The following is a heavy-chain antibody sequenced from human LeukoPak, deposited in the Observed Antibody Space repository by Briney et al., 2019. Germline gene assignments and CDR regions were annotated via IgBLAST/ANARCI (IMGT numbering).Heavy chain of an antibody. CDR1: GGSISSSNW. D-gene: IGHD3-10*01. CDR2: IHHSGST. V-gene: IGHV4-4*02. J-gene: IGHJ3*02. CDR3: ARVIRGALRAAVFDI. Sequence: SGTLSLTCAVSGGSISSSNWWSWVRQPPGKGLEWIGEIHHSGSTNYNTSPKSRVTISVDKSKNQFSLKLSSVTAADTAVYYCARVIRGALRAAVFDIWGQETMVTVSS.